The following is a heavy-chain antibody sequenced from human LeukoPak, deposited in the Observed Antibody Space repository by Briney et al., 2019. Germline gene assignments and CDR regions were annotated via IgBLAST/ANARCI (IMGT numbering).Heavy chain of an antibody. D-gene: IGHD3-10*01. CDR2: MNPNSGNT. V-gene: IGHV1-8*01. J-gene: IGHJ6*02. CDR3: ARGRAGFGELYYYYGMDV. CDR1: GYTFTNYE. Sequence: GASVKVSCKASGYTFTNYEINWVRQATGHGLEWMGWMNPNSGNTGYAQKFQGRVTMTRNTSISTAYMELSSLRSEDTAVYYCARGRAGFGELYYYYGMDVWGQGTTVTVSS.